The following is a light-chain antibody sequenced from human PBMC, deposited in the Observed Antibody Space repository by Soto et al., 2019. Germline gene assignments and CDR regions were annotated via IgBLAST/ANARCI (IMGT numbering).Light chain of an antibody. CDR3: QQYNSYPWT. Sequence: DIQMTQSPSTLSASVGDRVTITCRASQSISSWLAWYQQKPGKAPKLLIYDASSLESGVPSRFSSSGSGTEFTLTISSLQPDDFATYYCQQYNSYPWTFGQRTKVEIK. V-gene: IGKV1-5*01. CDR2: DAS. CDR1: QSISSW. J-gene: IGKJ1*01.